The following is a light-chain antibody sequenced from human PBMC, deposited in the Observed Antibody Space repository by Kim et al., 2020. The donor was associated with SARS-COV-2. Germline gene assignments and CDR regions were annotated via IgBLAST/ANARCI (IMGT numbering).Light chain of an antibody. V-gene: IGKV3-11*01. Sequence: LSPGERATLSAGADQIIVNDLASYQQRPSQPPRILIYDASTRATGIPDRVSGSVSGSEFSLTISSQEPEDSAIYYCQQRKDGPLTFGGGTKVDIK. J-gene: IGKJ4*01. CDR1: QIIVND. CDR2: DAS. CDR3: QQRKDGPLT.